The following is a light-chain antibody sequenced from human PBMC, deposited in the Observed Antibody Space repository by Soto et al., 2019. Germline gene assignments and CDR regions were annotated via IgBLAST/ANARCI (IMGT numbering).Light chain of an antibody. CDR1: SSDVGGYNY. J-gene: IGLJ1*01. Sequence: QSVLTQPASVSGSPGQSITLSCTGTSSDVGGYNYVSWYQQHPGKAPKLMIYDVSNRPSGVSNRFSGSKSGNTASLSSSGLQAEDEADYYCSSYTSSSTLDVFGTGTKLTVL. CDR3: SSYTSSSTLDV. CDR2: DVS. V-gene: IGLV2-14*01.